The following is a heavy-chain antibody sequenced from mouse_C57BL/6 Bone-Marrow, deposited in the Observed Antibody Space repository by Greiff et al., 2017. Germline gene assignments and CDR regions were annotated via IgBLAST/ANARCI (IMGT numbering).Heavy chain of an antibody. V-gene: IGHV14-4*01. J-gene: IGHJ2*01. CDR3: TTTVLATVHD. CDR2: IDPENGDT. CDR1: GFNIKDDY. Sequence: EVKLMESGAELVRPGASVKLSCTASGFNIKDDYMHWVKQRPEQGLEWIGWIDPENGDTEYAPKFQGKATLTADTSSNTAYLQLSSLTSEDTAVFYCTTTVLATVHDWGQGTTLTVSS. D-gene: IGHD1-1*01.